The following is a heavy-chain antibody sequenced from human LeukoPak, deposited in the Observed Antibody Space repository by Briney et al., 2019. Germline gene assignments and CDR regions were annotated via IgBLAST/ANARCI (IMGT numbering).Heavy chain of an antibody. Sequence: PSETLSLTCTVSGGSISSYYWSWLRQPPGKGLEWIGYIYYSGSTNYNPSLTSRVTISVDTSKNQFSLKLSSVTAADTAVYYCARVKLARYSVDAFDIWGQGTMVTVSS. J-gene: IGHJ3*02. D-gene: IGHD2-15*01. CDR1: GGSISSYY. CDR2: IYYSGST. CDR3: ARVKLARYSVDAFDI. V-gene: IGHV4-59*01.